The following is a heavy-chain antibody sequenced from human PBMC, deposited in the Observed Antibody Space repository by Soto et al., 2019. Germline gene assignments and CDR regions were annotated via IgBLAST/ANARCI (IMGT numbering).Heavy chain of an antibody. Sequence: ASVKASCKASGYTFTSFGISWVRQAPGQGLEWMGWISADNGNTKYSRKFQGRLTITRDTSASTAYMELSSLRSEDTAVYYCATLSSSPDYWGHGNLVTVS. CDR3: ATLSSSPDY. V-gene: IGHV1-18*01. D-gene: IGHD2-2*01. CDR2: ISADNGNT. J-gene: IGHJ4*01. CDR1: GYTFTSFG.